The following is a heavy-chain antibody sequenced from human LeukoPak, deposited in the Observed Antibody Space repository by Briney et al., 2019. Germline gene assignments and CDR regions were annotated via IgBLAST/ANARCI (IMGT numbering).Heavy chain of an antibody. D-gene: IGHD2-2*01. CDR2: IYYSGST. CDR3: ARGGDSTLH. CDR1: GGSISSSSYY. Sequence: SETLSLTCTVSGGSISSSSYYWGWIRQPPGKGLEWIGSIYYSGSTYYNPSLKSRVTISVDTSKNQFSLKLSSVTAADTAVYYCARGGDSTLHWGQGTLVTVSS. V-gene: IGHV4-39*07. J-gene: IGHJ4*02.